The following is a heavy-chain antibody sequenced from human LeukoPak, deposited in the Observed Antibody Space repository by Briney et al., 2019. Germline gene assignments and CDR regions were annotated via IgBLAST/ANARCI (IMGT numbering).Heavy chain of an antibody. CDR2: IYYSGST. J-gene: IGHJ4*02. CDR3: ARIYYDYVWGSYRYGVFDY. Sequence: SETLSLTCTVSGGSISSYYWSWIRQPPGKGLEWIVYIYYSGSTNYNPSLKSRVTILVDTSKNQFSLKLSSVTAADTAVYYCARIYYDYVWGSYRYGVFDYWGQGTLVTVSS. CDR1: GGSISSYY. V-gene: IGHV4-59*01. D-gene: IGHD3-16*02.